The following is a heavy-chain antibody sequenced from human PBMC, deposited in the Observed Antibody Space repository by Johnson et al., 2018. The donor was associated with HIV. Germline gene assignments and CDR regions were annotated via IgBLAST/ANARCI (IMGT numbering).Heavy chain of an antibody. J-gene: IGHJ3*02. CDR2: LWYDRSKE. CDR1: GFTISPYG. CDR3: ASSWGNAFDI. Sequence: QVQLVESGGGVVQPGGSLRLSCAASGFTISPYGMHWVRKAPGKGLEWVAFLWYDRSKEYYADPVKGRLPIARDNSKNTLYLQMNSLRAEDTAVYYCASSWGNAFDIWGQGTMVTVSS. V-gene: IGHV3-30*02. D-gene: IGHD7-27*01.